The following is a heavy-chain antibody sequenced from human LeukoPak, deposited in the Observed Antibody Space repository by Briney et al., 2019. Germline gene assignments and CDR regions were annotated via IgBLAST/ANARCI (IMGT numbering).Heavy chain of an antibody. D-gene: IGHD6-13*01. CDR2: TYYRSKWYN. Sequence: SQTLSLTCAISGDSVSSNSAAWNWIRQSPSRGLEWLGRTYYRSKWYNDYAVSVKSRITISPDTSKNQFSLQLNSVTPEDTAVYYCARGENKAAAGGYYYYYMDVWGKGTTVTVSS. CDR1: GDSVSSNSAA. V-gene: IGHV6-1*01. J-gene: IGHJ6*03. CDR3: ARGENKAAAGGYYYYYMDV.